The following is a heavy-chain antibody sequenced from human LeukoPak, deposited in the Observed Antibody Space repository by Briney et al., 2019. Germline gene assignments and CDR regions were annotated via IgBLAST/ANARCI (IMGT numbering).Heavy chain of an antibody. D-gene: IGHD5-24*01. CDR2: ISAYNGNT. J-gene: IGHJ4*02. CDR3: ARVSPPSRGHDGYTYDY. CDR1: GYTFTSYG. Sequence: ASVKVSCKASGYTFTSYGISWVRQAPGQGLEWMGWISAYNGNTNYAQKLQGRVTMTTDTSTSTAYMELRSLRSDDTAVYYCARVSPPSRGHDGYTYDYWGQGTLVTGSS. V-gene: IGHV1-18*01.